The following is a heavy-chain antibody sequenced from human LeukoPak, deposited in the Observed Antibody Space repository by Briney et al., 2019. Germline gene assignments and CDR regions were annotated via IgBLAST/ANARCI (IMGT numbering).Heavy chain of an antibody. CDR1: GFTFSSYS. CDR3: AKVWTTGIRNAFDI. D-gene: IGHD1-1*01. V-gene: IGHV3-21*05. CDR2: ISGSSSSI. J-gene: IGHJ3*02. Sequence: GGSLRLSCAASGFTFSSYSMNWVRQAPGKGLEWVSYISGSSSSIYYADSVKGRFTISRDNAKNSLYLQMNSLRAEDTALYYCAKVWTTGIRNAFDIWGQGTMVTVSS.